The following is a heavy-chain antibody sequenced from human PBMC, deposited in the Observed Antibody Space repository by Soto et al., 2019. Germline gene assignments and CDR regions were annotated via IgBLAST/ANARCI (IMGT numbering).Heavy chain of an antibody. D-gene: IGHD2-2*01. CDR1: GYTFTSYD. V-gene: IGHV1-8*01. CDR3: AREAAALGNDY. J-gene: IGHJ4*02. Sequence: QVQLVQSGAEVKKPGASVKVSCKASGYTFTSYDINWVRQATGQGLEWMGWMNPNSGNTGYAQNFQGTITMTRNPSISTAYMELTSLRSEDTAVYYCAREAAALGNDYWGQGTLVTVSS. CDR2: MNPNSGNT.